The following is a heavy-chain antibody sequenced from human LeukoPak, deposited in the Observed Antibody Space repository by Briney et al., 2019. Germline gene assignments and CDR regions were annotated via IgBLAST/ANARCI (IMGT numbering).Heavy chain of an antibody. CDR2: ISSSSSYI. V-gene: IGHV3-21*01. D-gene: IGHD6-19*01. J-gene: IGHJ4*02. CDR1: GFTFSSYS. Sequence: GGSLRLPCAASGFTFSSYSMNWVRQAPGKGLERVSSISSSSSYIYYADSVKGRFTISRDNAKNSLYLQMNSLRAEDTAVYYCARVENIAVAGTDYWGQGTLVTVSS. CDR3: ARVENIAVAGTDY.